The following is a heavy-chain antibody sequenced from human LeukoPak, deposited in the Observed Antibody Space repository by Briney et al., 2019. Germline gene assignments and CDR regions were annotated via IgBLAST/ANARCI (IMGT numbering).Heavy chain of an antibody. V-gene: IGHV3-53*01. D-gene: IGHD3-22*01. J-gene: IGHJ6*02. CDR1: GFTVSSNY. CDR3: ARGRHDSSGYYTYHYGMDL. CDR2: IYSGGST. Sequence: GGSLRLSCAASGFTVSSNYMSWVRQAPGKGLEWVSVIYSGGSTYYADSVKGRFTISRDNSKNTLYLQMNSLRAEDTAVYYCARGRHDSSGYYTYHYGMDLWGQGTTVTVSS.